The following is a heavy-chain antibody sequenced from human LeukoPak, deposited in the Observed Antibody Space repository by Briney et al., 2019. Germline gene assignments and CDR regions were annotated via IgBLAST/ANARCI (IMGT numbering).Heavy chain of an antibody. CDR3: AAGTTVTTAFDY. V-gene: IGHV3-53*01. D-gene: IGHD4-11*01. CDR2: SYSSGSI. J-gene: IGHJ4*02. Sequence: GGSLRPSCAVSGLTVSNNYMTWVRQAPGKGLEWVSVSYSSGSIFSADSVKGRFTSSRDSSKTTLYLQMNSLRVEDTAVYYCAAGTTVTTAFDYWGQGILVTVSS. CDR1: GLTVSNNY.